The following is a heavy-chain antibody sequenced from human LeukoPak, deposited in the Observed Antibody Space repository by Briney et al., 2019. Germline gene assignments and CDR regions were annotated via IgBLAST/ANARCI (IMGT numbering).Heavy chain of an antibody. Sequence: PGRSLRLSCAASGFTFDDYAMHWVRQAPVKGLEWVSGISWNSGSIGYADSVKGRFTISRDNAKNSLYLQMNSLRAEDTALYYCAKQTYYYDSSGPSWFDPWGQGTLVTVSS. J-gene: IGHJ5*02. D-gene: IGHD3-22*01. CDR2: ISWNSGSI. CDR3: AKQTYYYDSSGPSWFDP. CDR1: GFTFDDYA. V-gene: IGHV3-9*01.